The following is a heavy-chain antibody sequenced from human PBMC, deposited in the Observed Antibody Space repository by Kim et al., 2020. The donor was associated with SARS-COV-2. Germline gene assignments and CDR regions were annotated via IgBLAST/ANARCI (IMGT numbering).Heavy chain of an antibody. CDR2: IKSKTDGGTT. Sequence: GGSLRLSCAASGFTFSNAWMSWVRQAPGKGLEWVGRIKSKTDGGTTDYAAPVKGRFTISRDDSKNTLYLQMNSLKTEDTAVYYCTTRHLLLWFGETKGIDYWGQGTLVTVSS. V-gene: IGHV3-15*01. J-gene: IGHJ4*02. CDR1: GFTFSNAW. CDR3: TTRHLLLWFGETKGIDY. D-gene: IGHD3-10*01.